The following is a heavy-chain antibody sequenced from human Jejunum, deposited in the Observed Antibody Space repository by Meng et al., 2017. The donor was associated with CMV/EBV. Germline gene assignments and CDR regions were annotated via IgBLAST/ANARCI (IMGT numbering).Heavy chain of an antibody. CDR1: GFTLSGQY. Sequence: EVQLVQSGGWLIQPGGSLSLSGAASGFTLSGQYMYWVRQATGKGLEFISLIYSAGSTFYADSVKGRFIISRDISKDTLYLQMNSLRVDDTAVYYCARTEAPGGYGFYYEDYWGQGSLVTVSS. CDR2: IYSAGST. CDR3: ARTEAPGGYGFYYEDY. V-gene: IGHV3-53*01. D-gene: IGHD3-22*01. J-gene: IGHJ4*02.